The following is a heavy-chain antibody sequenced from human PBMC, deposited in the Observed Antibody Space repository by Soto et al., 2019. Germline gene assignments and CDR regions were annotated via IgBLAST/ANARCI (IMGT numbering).Heavy chain of an antibody. CDR1: GGSISSGGYY. CDR2: IYYSGST. J-gene: IGHJ5*02. Sequence: QVQLQESGPGLVKPSQTLSLTCTVSGGSISSGGYYWSWIRQHPGKGLEWIGYIYYSGSTYYNPTIRSRVTLSVDTSKNQFSLKLSFVTAADTAVYYCARAAHYSSPFRWFDPWGQGTLVTVSS. V-gene: IGHV4-31*03. D-gene: IGHD6-13*01. CDR3: ARAAHYSSPFRWFDP.